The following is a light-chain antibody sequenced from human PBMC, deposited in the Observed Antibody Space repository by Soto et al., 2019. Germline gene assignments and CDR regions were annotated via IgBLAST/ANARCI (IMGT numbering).Light chain of an antibody. V-gene: IGKV3-15*01. J-gene: IGKJ1*01. CDR3: QQYNSWPAWT. CDR2: GAS. Sequence: EIVMTQSPAILSVSPGERATLSCRASQSVSNHLAWYQQKPGQAPRLLIYGASTRATGIPARFSGSGSGTEFTLAISSLQSEDFAVYYCQQYNSWPAWTFGQGTKVEVK. CDR1: QSVSNH.